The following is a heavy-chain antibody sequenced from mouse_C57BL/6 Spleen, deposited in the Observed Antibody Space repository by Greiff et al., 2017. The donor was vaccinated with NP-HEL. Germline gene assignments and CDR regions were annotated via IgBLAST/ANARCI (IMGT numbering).Heavy chain of an antibody. CDR2: IYPSDSET. CDR3: ARKGYYGSSYGYFDV. Sequence: VQLQQPGAELVRPGSSVKLSCKASGYTFTSYWMDWVKQRPGQGLEWIGNIYPSDSETHYNQKFKDKATLTVDKSSSTAYMQLSSLTSEDSAVYYCARKGYYGSSYGYFDVWGTGTTVTVSS. J-gene: IGHJ1*03. CDR1: GYTFTSYW. V-gene: IGHV1-61*01. D-gene: IGHD1-1*01.